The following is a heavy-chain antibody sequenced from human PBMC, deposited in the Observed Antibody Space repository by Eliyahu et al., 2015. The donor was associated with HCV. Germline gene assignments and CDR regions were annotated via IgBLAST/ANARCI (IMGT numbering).Heavy chain of an antibody. CDR1: GFIXKNXG. J-gene: IGHJ3*01. Sequence: QVQLVESGGGVVXPGRSLXXXCAASGFIXKNXGVHWVRQAPGKGXEWVADIWADGRHEYYGDSVKGRFTISRDTGRNTVFLQMNSLRAEDTAVYYCARDASWYAYDLWGQGTNVTVSS. V-gene: IGHV3-33*01. CDR2: IWADGRHE. D-gene: IGHD1-1*01. CDR3: ARDASWYAYDL.